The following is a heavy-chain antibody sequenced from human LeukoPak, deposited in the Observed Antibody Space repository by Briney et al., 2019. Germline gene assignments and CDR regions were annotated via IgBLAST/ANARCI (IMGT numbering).Heavy chain of an antibody. CDR3: ARGVVGATSNWFDP. V-gene: IGHV4-61*02. CDR2: IYTSGST. CDR1: GGSISSGSHY. J-gene: IGHJ5*02. D-gene: IGHD1-26*01. Sequence: SQTLSLTCTVSGGSISSGSHYWSWIRHPAGKGLEWIGRIYTSGSTNYNPSLKSRVTISVDTSKNQFSLKLSSVTAADTAVYYCARGVVGATSNWFDPWGQGTLVTVSS.